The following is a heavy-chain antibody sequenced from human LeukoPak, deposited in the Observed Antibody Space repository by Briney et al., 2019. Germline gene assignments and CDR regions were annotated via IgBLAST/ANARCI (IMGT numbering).Heavy chain of an antibody. Sequence: SETLSLTWAVDGRSFSGYYWSWIRQHPGKGLEWLGEINHSGSTNYNPSLKSRVTISVDTSKNQFSLKLSSVTAADTAVYYCARGSGERRGKWMGFDYWGQGTLVTVSS. CDR1: GRSFSGYY. D-gene: IGHD1-1*01. CDR2: INHSGST. CDR3: ARGSGERRGKWMGFDY. V-gene: IGHV4-34*01. J-gene: IGHJ4*02.